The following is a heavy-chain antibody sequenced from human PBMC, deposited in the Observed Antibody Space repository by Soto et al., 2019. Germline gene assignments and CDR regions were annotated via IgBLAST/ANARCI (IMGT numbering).Heavy chain of an antibody. CDR1: GFTFSGSA. CDR3: NGYGEFGDH. Sequence: EVQLVESGGGLVQPGGSLKLCCAASGFTFSGSAMHWVRQASGKGLEWVGRIRSKANSYATAYAASVKGRFTISRDDSKNHAYSQMNRLKTEDTALFYCNGYGEFGDHWGQGTLVTVSS. J-gene: IGHJ4*02. CDR2: IRSKANSYAT. D-gene: IGHD4-17*01. V-gene: IGHV3-73*02.